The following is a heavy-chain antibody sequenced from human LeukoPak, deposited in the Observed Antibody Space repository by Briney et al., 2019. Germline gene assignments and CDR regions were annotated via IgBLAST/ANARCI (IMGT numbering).Heavy chain of an antibody. CDR3: VRLGQWLASIDF. V-gene: IGHV3-23*01. Sequence: PGGSLRLSCAASGFTFSSHGMSWVRQAPGKGLEWVSGIINTGAATYYADSVKGRFTISRDNSKNTLYLQMNSLRADDTAVYYCVRLGQWLASIDFWGQGTLVTVSS. J-gene: IGHJ4*02. CDR2: IINTGAAT. CDR1: GFTFSSHG. D-gene: IGHD6-19*01.